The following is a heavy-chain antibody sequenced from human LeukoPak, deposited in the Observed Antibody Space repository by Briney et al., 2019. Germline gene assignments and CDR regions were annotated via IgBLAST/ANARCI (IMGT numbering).Heavy chain of an antibody. D-gene: IGHD1-26*01. Sequence: GASVKVSCKASGYTLTCYYMHWVRQAPGQGLEWMGRINPNTGGTNYAQKFQGRVTMTRDTSISTEYLDLTSLRSDDTAVYYCARDSVMGAKWGQGTLVTVSS. CDR3: ARDSVMGAK. V-gene: IGHV1-2*06. CDR1: GYTLTCYY. CDR2: INPNTGGT. J-gene: IGHJ4*02.